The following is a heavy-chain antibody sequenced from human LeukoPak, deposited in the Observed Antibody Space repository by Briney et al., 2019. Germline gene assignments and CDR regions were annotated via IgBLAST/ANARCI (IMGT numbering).Heavy chain of an antibody. V-gene: IGHV4-39*07. CDR1: GGFISSSSYY. CDR3: ARLSGYGLHHYYHMDV. J-gene: IGHJ6*03. D-gene: IGHD5-12*01. Sequence: PSETLSLTCNVSGGFISSSSYYWGWIRQPPGKGLEWIGSIYYSGSTYYNPSLKSRVTISVDTSKNQFSLKLSSVTAADTAVYYCARLSGYGLHHYYHMDVWGKGTTVTVSS. CDR2: IYYSGST.